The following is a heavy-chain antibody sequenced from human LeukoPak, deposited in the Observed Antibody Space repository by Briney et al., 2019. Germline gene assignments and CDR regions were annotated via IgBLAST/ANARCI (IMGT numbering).Heavy chain of an antibody. CDR2: IYTGGAT. CDR1: GFTVTSNY. Sequence: PGGSLRLSCAASGFTVTSNYMTWVRQAPGKGLDWVSIIYTGGATYYTDSVKGRFTISRDNSKNTLYLQMNSLRAEDTAVYYCARDLPLQSWGQGTLVTVSS. V-gene: IGHV3-66*01. CDR3: ARDLPLQS. J-gene: IGHJ5*02. D-gene: IGHD4-11*01.